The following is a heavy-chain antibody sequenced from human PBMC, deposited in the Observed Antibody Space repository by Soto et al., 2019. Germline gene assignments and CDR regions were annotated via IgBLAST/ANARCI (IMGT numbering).Heavy chain of an antibody. CDR3: AKCPGNYYDSSGLPFY. CDR1: GFTFSSYA. Sequence: GSPRLSCAASGFTFSSYAMSWVRQAPGKGLEWVSAISGSGGSTYYADSVKGRFTISRDNSKNTLYLQMNSLRAEDTAVYYCAKCPGNYYDSSGLPFYWGQGTLVTVSS. D-gene: IGHD3-22*01. V-gene: IGHV3-23*01. J-gene: IGHJ4*02. CDR2: ISGSGGST.